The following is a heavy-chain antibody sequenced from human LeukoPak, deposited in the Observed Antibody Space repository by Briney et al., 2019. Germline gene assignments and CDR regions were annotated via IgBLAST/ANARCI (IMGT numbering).Heavy chain of an antibody. CDR3: AKGGSAIFDG. J-gene: IGHJ4*02. V-gene: IGHV3-21*04. CDR2: ISSSSSYI. D-gene: IGHD6-25*01. Sequence: PGGSLRLSCAASGFTFSSYSMNWVRQAPGKGLEWVSSISSSSSYIYYADSVKGRFTISRDNAKNSLYLQMNSLRAEDTALYYCAKGGSAIFDGWGQGTLVTVSS. CDR1: GFTFSSYS.